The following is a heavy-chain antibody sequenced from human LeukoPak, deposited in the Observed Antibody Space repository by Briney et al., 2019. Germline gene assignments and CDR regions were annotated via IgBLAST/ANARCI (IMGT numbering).Heavy chain of an antibody. Sequence: PSETLSLTCAVYGGSFSGYYWSWIRQPPGKGLEWIGEINHSGSTNYNPSLKSRVTISVDTSKNQFSPKLSSVTAADTAVYYCARAKYYDFWSGYVHHNWFDPWGQGTLVTVSS. J-gene: IGHJ5*02. V-gene: IGHV4-34*01. CDR1: GGSFSGYY. CDR3: ARAKYYDFWSGYVHHNWFDP. CDR2: INHSGST. D-gene: IGHD3-3*01.